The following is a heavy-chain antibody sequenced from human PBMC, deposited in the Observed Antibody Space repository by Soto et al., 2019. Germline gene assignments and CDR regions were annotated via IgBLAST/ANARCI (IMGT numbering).Heavy chain of an antibody. CDR2: VNPSRDSP. CDR1: GYKFTTYY. Sequence: QVHLVQSGAEVKKPGASVKISCRTSGYKFTTYYIHWVRQAPGQGLEWVGMVNPSRDSPTYAQKFQGRVTXTRDTXTNTXXXXXXXLXXXXXXXXXXXXXXXXXXFYFHYWGQGTLVSASS. CDR3: XXXXXXXXFYFHY. J-gene: IGHJ4*02. V-gene: IGHV1-46*01.